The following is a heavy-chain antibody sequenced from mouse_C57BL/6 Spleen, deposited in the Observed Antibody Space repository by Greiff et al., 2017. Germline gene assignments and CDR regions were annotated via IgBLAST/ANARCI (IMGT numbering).Heavy chain of an antibody. CDR3: ARSSVYYGNYYAMDY. CDR2: IHPNSGST. J-gene: IGHJ4*01. V-gene: IGHV1-64*01. CDR1: GYTFTSYW. D-gene: IGHD2-1*01. Sequence: VKLQQPGAELVKPGASVKLSCKASGYTFTSYWMHWVKQRPGQGLEWIGMIHPNSGSTNYNEKFKSKATLTVDKSSSTAYMQLSSLTSEDSAVYYCARSSVYYGNYYAMDYWGQGTSVTVSS.